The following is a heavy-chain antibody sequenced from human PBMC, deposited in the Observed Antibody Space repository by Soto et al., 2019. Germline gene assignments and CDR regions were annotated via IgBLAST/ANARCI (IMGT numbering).Heavy chain of an antibody. D-gene: IGHD3-3*01. Sequence: PSETLSLTCTVSGGSISSGGYYWSWIRQHPGKGLEWIGYIYYSGSTYYNPSLKSRVTISVDTSKNQFSLKLSSVTAADTAVYYCARSPTLRQPFDYWGQGTLVTVS. CDR3: ARSPTLRQPFDY. CDR1: GGSISSGGYY. V-gene: IGHV4-31*03. CDR2: IYYSGST. J-gene: IGHJ4*02.